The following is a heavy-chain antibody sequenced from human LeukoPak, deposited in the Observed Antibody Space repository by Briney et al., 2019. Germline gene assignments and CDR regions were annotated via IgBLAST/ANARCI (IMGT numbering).Heavy chain of an antibody. Sequence: SETLSLTCAVYGGSLSYYYWSWVRQPPEKGMEWIGEINRSGSTNYNPSLKSRVSISVDTSQNQFSLKLSSVTGADPAVYYCARGGFYCGDDCYVDYWGQGTLVTVSS. CDR3: ARGGFYCGDDCYVDY. CDR1: GGSLSYYY. CDR2: INRSGST. V-gene: IGHV4-34*01. J-gene: IGHJ4*02. D-gene: IGHD2-21*01.